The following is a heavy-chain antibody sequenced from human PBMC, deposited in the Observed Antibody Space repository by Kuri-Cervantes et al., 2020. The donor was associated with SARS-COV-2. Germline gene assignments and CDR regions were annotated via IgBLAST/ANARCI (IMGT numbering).Heavy chain of an antibody. J-gene: IGHJ3*02. CDR3: AREGSYGYAFDI. D-gene: IGHD1-26*01. CDR2: INWNGGST. V-gene: IGHV3-20*04. Sequence: GESLKISCAASGFTFDDYGMSWVRQAPGKGLEWVSGINWNGGSTGYADSVKGRFTISRDNSKNTLYLQMNSLRAEDTAVYYCAREGSYGYAFDIWGQGTMVTVSS. CDR1: GFTFDDYG.